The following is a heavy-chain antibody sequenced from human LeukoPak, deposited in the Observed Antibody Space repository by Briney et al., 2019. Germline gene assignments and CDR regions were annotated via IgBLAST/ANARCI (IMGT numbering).Heavy chain of an antibody. CDR1: XA. CDR3: ARTNIYYFDY. Sequence: XAMHWVRQAPGKGLEWVAVISYDGSNKYYADSVKGRFTISRDNSKNTLYLQMNSLRAEDTAVYYCARTNIYYFDYWGQGTLVTVSS. V-gene: IGHV3-30-3*01. D-gene: IGHD3-3*02. J-gene: IGHJ4*02. CDR2: ISYDGSNK.